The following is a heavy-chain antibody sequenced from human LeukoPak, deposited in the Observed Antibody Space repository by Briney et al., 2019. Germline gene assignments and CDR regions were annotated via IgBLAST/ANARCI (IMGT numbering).Heavy chain of an antibody. Sequence: SETLSLTCTVSGDSISTYSWSWIRQPPGNGLEWIGCISNSGSTYYNPSFNSRVTISLDTSKNQFSLRLSSVTAADTAVYYCARHRSGATSWWWPFGIWGQGTMVTLSS. CDR3: ARHRSGATSWWWPFGI. D-gene: IGHD2-8*02. CDR2: ISNSGST. J-gene: IGHJ3*02. V-gene: IGHV4-59*08. CDR1: GDSISTYS.